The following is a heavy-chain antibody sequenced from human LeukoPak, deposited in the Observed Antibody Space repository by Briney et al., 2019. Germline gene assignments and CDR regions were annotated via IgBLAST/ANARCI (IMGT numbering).Heavy chain of an antibody. CDR2: ISGSGGST. Sequence: GGSLRLSCAASGFTFSSYAMSWVRQAPGKGLEWVSAISGSGGSTYYADSVKGRFTISRDNSKNTLYLQMNSLRAEDTAVYYCAKDRLTMVRGVIITMDYWGQGTLVTVSS. CDR3: AKDRLTMVRGVIITMDY. D-gene: IGHD3-10*01. CDR1: GFTFSSYA. J-gene: IGHJ4*02. V-gene: IGHV3-23*01.